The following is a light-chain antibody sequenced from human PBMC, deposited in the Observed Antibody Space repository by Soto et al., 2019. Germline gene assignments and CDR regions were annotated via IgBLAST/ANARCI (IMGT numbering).Light chain of an antibody. CDR1: QSISGW. CDR2: EAS. J-gene: IGKJ2*01. V-gene: IGKV1-5*03. Sequence: DIQMTQSPSTLSASVGDRVTITCRASQSISGWLAWYQQKPGAAPKLLIYEASTLESGVPSRFSGSRSATEFTLTVSSLQPDDFATYYCQQYNDSFPFTFGQGTKLEIK. CDR3: QQYNDSFPFT.